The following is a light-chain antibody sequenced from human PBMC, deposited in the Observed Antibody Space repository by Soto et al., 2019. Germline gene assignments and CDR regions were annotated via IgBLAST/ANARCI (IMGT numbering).Light chain of an antibody. CDR3: LHYKDWPRWT. Sequence: EIVMTQSPATLSVSPGARATLSCRASQSIGNNLAWYQQQPGQAPRLLIYGASTTASVIPARFSGSGSGTEFTLTISSLQSEDFAVYYCLHYKDWPRWTFGQGTKVEVK. CDR1: QSIGNN. CDR2: GAS. J-gene: IGKJ1*01. V-gene: IGKV3-15*01.